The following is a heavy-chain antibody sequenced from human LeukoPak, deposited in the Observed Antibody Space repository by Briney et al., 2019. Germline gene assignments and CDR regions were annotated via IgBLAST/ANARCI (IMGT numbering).Heavy chain of an antibody. J-gene: IGHJ4*02. CDR3: AKGAWYCSGGSCYFDY. D-gene: IGHD2-15*01. CDR1: GFTFSSYA. Sequence: GGSLRLSCAASGFTFSSYAMSWVRQAPGKGLDWVSAISGSGGSTYYADSVKGRFTISRDNSKNTLYLQMNSLRAEDTAVYCCAKGAWYCSGGSCYFDYWGQGTLVTVSS. V-gene: IGHV3-23*01. CDR2: ISGSGGST.